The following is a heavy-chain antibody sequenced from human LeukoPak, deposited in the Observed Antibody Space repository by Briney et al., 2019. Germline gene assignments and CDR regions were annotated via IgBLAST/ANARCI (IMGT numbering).Heavy chain of an antibody. CDR1: GFTFSSYG. D-gene: IGHD3-10*01. V-gene: IGHV3-30*18. J-gene: IGHJ6*04. Sequence: GRPLRLSCAASGFTFSSYGMHWVRQAPGKGLEWVAVISYDGSNKYYADSVKGRFTISRDNSKNTLYLQMNSLRAEDTAVYYCAKDVRYGSGFVYYGMDVWGKGTTVTVSS. CDR2: ISYDGSNK. CDR3: AKDVRYGSGFVYYGMDV.